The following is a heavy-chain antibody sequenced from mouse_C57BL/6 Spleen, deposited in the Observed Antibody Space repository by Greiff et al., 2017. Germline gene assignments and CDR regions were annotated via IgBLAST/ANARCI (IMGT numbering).Heavy chain of an antibody. V-gene: IGHV1-81*01. J-gene: IGHJ4*01. Sequence: QVQLQQSGAELARPGASVKLSCKASGYTFTSYGISWVKQRTGQGLEWIGEIYPRSGNTYYNEKFKGKATQTADKSSRTEYRELRSLTSEDSAVYCCARYYDYDGYYAMDYWGQGTSVTVSS. CDR2: IYPRSGNT. D-gene: IGHD2-4*01. CDR3: ARYYDYDGYYAMDY. CDR1: GYTFTSYG.